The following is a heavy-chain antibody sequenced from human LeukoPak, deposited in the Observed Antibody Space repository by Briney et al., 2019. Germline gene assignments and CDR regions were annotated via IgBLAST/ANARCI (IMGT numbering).Heavy chain of an antibody. J-gene: IGHJ4*02. Sequence: GGSLRLSCAASGFTFSSYAMSWVRQGPGKGLEWVSTITGTGGSIFYADSAKGRFTISRDNSKNTLFLQVNSLRDEDTAVYYCVKWDPGDYWGQGALVTVSS. CDR2: ITGTGGSI. CDR1: GFTFSSYA. D-gene: IGHD1-26*01. V-gene: IGHV3-23*01. CDR3: VKWDPGDY.